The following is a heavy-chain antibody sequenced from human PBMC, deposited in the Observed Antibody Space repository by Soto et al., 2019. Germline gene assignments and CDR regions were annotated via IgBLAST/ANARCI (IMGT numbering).Heavy chain of an antibody. CDR1: GGSIRTYL. CDR3: AREGGYFDSSGSGVYHYHGVDV. D-gene: IGHD3-22*01. J-gene: IGHJ6*02. V-gene: IGHV4-4*07. CDR2: IYTTGST. Sequence: SATLSLTGTVSGGSIRTYLWSWIRQRAGGGLEWIGRIYTTGSTNYNPSLKSRVTMSLDTSRNQFSLKLSSVTAADTAVYYCAREGGYFDSSGSGVYHYHGVDVWGQGTTVTVSS.